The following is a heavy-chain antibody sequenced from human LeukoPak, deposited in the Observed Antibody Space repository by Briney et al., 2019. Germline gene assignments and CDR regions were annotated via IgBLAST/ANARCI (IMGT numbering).Heavy chain of an antibody. CDR1: GFTFSSYG. J-gene: IGHJ4*02. CDR2: IQYDGSNQ. V-gene: IGHV3-30*02. D-gene: IGHD2-2*01. CDR3: VKGGYCSSSSCHLLPYDY. Sequence: GGSLRLSCAASGFTFSSYGMHWVRQAPGKGLEWVSFIQYDGSNQYYADSVKGRFTISRDNSRNIFYLQMNSLRAEDTAVYYCVKGGYCSSSSCHLLPYDYWGQGTLVTVSA.